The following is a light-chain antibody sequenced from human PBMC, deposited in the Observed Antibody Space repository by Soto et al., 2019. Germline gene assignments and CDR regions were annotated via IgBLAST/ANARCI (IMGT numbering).Light chain of an antibody. CDR3: QTWGTGIQV. J-gene: IGLJ3*02. Sequence: QPVLTQSPSASASLGASVKLTCTLSSGHSNYVIAWHQQQPEKGPRYLMKLDSAGSHSKGDRVPDRFSGSSSGAERYLTISSLQSEDEADYYCQTWGTGIQVFGGGTKLTVL. CDR2: LDSAGSH. CDR1: SGHSNYV. V-gene: IGLV4-69*01.